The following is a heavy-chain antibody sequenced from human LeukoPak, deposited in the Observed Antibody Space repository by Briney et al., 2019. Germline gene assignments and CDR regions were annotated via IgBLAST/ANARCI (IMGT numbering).Heavy chain of an antibody. CDR2: INHSGST. J-gene: IGHJ4*02. CDR1: GGSFSGYY. Sequence: SETLSLTCAVYGGSFSGYYWRCIRQPPGKGLEWSGEINHSGSTNYNPSLKSRVTLSVDTSKNQISLKLSSVTAADTAVYYCARESSGYYQTSPFDYWGQGTLVTVSS. CDR3: ARESSGYYQTSPFDY. V-gene: IGHV4-34*01. D-gene: IGHD3-22*01.